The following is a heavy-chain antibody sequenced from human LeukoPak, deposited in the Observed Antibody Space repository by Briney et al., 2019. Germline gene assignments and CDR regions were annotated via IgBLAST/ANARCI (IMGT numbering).Heavy chain of an antibody. Sequence: GASVKVSCKASGGTFSSYAISWVRQAPGQGLEWTGWISAYNGNTNYAQKLQGRVTMTTDTSTSTAYMELRSLRSDDTAVYYCARGLRYSSGWYFDYWGQGTLVTVSS. CDR2: ISAYNGNT. V-gene: IGHV1-18*01. D-gene: IGHD6-19*01. CDR1: GGTFSSYA. J-gene: IGHJ4*02. CDR3: ARGLRYSSGWYFDY.